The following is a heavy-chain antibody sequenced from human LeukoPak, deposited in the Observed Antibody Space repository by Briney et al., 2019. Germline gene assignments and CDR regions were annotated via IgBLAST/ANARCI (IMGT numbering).Heavy chain of an antibody. Sequence: SETLSLTCTVSGGSISSFYWSWIRQPAGKGLEWIGTISNSGNANSNPSLKSRVTISVDTSKNQFSLKLSSVTAADTAVYYCARGGYYGSGNDFRFDPWGQGTLVTVSS. CDR3: ARGGYYGSGNDFRFDP. CDR2: ISNSGNA. V-gene: IGHV4-4*07. CDR1: GGSISSFY. D-gene: IGHD3-10*01. J-gene: IGHJ5*02.